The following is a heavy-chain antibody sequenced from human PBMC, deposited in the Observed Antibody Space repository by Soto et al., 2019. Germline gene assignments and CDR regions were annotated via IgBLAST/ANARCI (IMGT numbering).Heavy chain of an antibody. Sequence: SETLSLACTVSGGSISSSSFYWSWIRQHPGKGLEWIGYIYYSGSTYYNPSLKSRVTISVDTSKNQFSLKLSSVTAADTAVYYCARAYGDYVTANILDYWGQGTLVTVSS. CDR3: ARAYGDYVTANILDY. CDR2: IYYSGST. CDR1: GGSISSSSFY. D-gene: IGHD4-17*01. V-gene: IGHV4-31*03. J-gene: IGHJ4*02.